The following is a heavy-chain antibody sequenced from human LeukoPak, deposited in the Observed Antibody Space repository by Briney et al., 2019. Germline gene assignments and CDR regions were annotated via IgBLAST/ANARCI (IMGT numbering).Heavy chain of an antibody. V-gene: IGHV3-73*01. CDR1: GFTFSDST. J-gene: IGHJ6*02. CDR3: VRGAASGSYYGLGV. CDR2: IRNKANNYAT. D-gene: IGHD1-26*01. Sequence: PGGSLRLSCAASGFTFSDSTMHWVRQASGKGLEWVGRIRNKANNYATAYATSVKGRFTLSRDDSKNTAYLQMNSLKTEDMALYYCVRGAASGSYYGLGVWGQGATVTVSS.